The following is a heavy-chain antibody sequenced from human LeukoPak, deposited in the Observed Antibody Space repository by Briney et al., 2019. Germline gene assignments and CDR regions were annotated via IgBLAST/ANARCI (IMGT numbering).Heavy chain of an antibody. CDR1: GGSFSSYV. D-gene: IGHD4-23*01. Sequence: GASAKVSCKASGGSFSSYVISWVRQAPGQGLEWMGGIIPMFGTANYAQKFQGRVTVTADESTSTAYMELSSLRSEDTAVYYCAREPLDSGGNAFDYWGQGTLVTVSS. CDR3: AREPLDSGGNAFDY. V-gene: IGHV1-69*01. J-gene: IGHJ4*02. CDR2: IIPMFGTA.